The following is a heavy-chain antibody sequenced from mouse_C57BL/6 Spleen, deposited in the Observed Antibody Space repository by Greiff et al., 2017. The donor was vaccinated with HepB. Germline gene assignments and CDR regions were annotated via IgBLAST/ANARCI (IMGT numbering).Heavy chain of an antibody. D-gene: IGHD3-2*02. J-gene: IGHJ3*01. V-gene: IGHV1-55*01. Sequence: VQLQQPGAELVKPGASVKMSCKASGYTFTSYWITWVKQRPGQGLEWIGDIYPGSGSTNYNEKFKSKATLTVDKSSSTAYMELRSLTSEDSAVYVCARGDQALAYWGQGTLVTVSA. CDR3: ARGDQALAY. CDR1: GYTFTSYW. CDR2: IYPGSGST.